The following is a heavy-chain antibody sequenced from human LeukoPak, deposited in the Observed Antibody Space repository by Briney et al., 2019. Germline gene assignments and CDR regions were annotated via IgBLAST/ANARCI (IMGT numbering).Heavy chain of an antibody. J-gene: IGHJ4*02. CDR1: GFTFGSYA. CDR2: IRCSGGST. Sequence: GGSLRLSCAAYGFTFGSYAMTWVRQAPGKGLEWVSPIRCSGGSTYHADSVKGRFTISRDNSRNTVYLQMNSLRAEDTAVYYCAKTTAGHSSGRDPGWPVDYWGQGTLVTVSS. D-gene: IGHD6-19*01. V-gene: IGHV3-23*01. CDR3: AKTTAGHSSGRDPGWPVDY.